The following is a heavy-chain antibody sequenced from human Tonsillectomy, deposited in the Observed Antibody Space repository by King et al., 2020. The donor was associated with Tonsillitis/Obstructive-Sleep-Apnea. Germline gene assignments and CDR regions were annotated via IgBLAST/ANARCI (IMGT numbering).Heavy chain of an antibody. Sequence: VQLVESGAEVKKPGSSVKVSCKASGGTFSSYAISWVRQAPGQGLEWMGGIIPIFGTANYAQKLQGRVTITADESTSTAYMELSSLRSEDTAVYYCASDPQTGVTEPRFDYWGQGTLVTVSS. CDR1: GGTFSSYA. CDR2: IIPIFGTA. J-gene: IGHJ4*02. D-gene: IGHD1-14*01. V-gene: IGHV1-69*01. CDR3: ASDPQTGVTEPRFDY.